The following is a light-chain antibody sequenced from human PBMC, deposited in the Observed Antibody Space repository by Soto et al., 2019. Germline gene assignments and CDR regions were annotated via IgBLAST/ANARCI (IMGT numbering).Light chain of an antibody. CDR2: DAS. Sequence: EIVLTQSPATLSLSPGERATLSCMASQSVSSYLAWYQQKPGQAPRLLIYDASNRATGIPARFSGSGSGTDFTLPISSLEPEDFAVYYCQQRSNWPLMYTFGQGTKLEIK. CDR3: QQRSNWPLMYT. J-gene: IGKJ2*01. CDR1: QSVSSY. V-gene: IGKV3-11*01.